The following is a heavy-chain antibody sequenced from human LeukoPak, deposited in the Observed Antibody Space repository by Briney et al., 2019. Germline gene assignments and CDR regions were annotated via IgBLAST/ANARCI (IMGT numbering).Heavy chain of an antibody. D-gene: IGHD3-16*01. V-gene: IGHV1-69*04. CDR2: IIPILGIA. CDR3: ARGSEFDYDAFDI. CDR1: GGTFSSYA. J-gene: IGHJ3*02. Sequence: ASVKVSCEASGGTFSSYAISWVRQAPGQGLEWMGRIIPILGIANYAQKFQGRVTITADKSTSTAYMELSSLRSEDTAVYYCARGSEFDYDAFDIWGQGTMVTVSS.